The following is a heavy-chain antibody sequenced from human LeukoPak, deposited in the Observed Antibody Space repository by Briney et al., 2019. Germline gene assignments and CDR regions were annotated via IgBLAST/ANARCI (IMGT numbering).Heavy chain of an antibody. J-gene: IGHJ5*02. CDR1: GYTFTGCY. Sequence: GASVKVSCKASGYTFTGCYIHWVRQAPGQGLEWMGWMNPTSGGTNYAEKFQGRVTMTRDTSIITAYMELSSLRSDDTAVYYCVREGYHRPAWFDPWGQGTLVTVSS. D-gene: IGHD5-18*01. V-gene: IGHV1-2*02. CDR3: VREGYHRPAWFDP. CDR2: MNPTSGGT.